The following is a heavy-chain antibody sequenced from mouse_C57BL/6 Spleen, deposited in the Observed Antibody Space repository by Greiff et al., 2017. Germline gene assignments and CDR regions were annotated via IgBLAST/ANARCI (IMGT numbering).Heavy chain of an antibody. V-gene: IGHV1-7*01. CDR2: INLSSGYT. CDR3: ARGELGDY. Sequence: VPLQQSGADLAKPGASVKLSCKASGYTLTSYWMHWVKQRPGQGLEWIGYINLSSGYTKSNQKFKDKATLTADKSSSTAYMQLSSLTYEDSAVYYCARGELGDYWGQGTTLTVSS. D-gene: IGHD4-1*01. J-gene: IGHJ2*01. CDR1: GYTLTSYW.